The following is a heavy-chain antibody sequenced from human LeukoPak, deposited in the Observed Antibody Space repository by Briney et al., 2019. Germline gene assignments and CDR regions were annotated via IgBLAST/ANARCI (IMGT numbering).Heavy chain of an antibody. D-gene: IGHD5-18*01. CDR1: GFTFSSYA. J-gene: IGHJ4*02. CDR2: ISGSGGST. Sequence: GGSLRLSCAASGFTFSSYAMSWVRQAPGKGLEWVSAISGSGGSTYYADSVKGRFTISRDNSKNTLYLQMNSLSAEDTAVYYCAKGIYGYSYGLFGYWGQGTLVTVPS. CDR3: AKGIYGYSYGLFGY. V-gene: IGHV3-23*01.